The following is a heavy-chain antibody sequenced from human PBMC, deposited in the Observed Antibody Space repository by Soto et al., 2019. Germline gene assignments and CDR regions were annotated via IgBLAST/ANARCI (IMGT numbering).Heavy chain of an antibody. D-gene: IGHD6-13*01. CDR3: ARAYSSKPRLQINWFDP. J-gene: IGHJ5*02. V-gene: IGHV4-39*01. Sequence: QLQLQESGPGLVKPSETLSLTCTVSGGSISSSSYYWGWIRQPPGKGLEWIGSIYYSGSTYYNPSLKSRVTISVDTSKNQFSLKLSSVTAADTAVYYCARAYSSKPRLQINWFDPWGQGTLVTVSS. CDR2: IYYSGST. CDR1: GGSISSSSYY.